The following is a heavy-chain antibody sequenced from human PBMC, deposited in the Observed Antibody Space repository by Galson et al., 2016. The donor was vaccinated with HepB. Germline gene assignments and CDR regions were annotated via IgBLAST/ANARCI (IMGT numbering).Heavy chain of an antibody. CDR3: AKGRGGGNCSGGSCNPYDMDV. V-gene: IGHV3-30*18. CDR2: ISNDGTNK. D-gene: IGHD2-15*01. J-gene: IGHJ6*03. CDR1: GFTFSNHG. Sequence: SLRLSCAASGFTFSNHGMHWVRQAPDKGLEWVAMISNDGTNKYYADSVKGRFTISRDNSKSTLYRQMNSRGAEETAVYYCAKGRGGGNCSGGSCNPYDMDVWGKGTTVTVSS.